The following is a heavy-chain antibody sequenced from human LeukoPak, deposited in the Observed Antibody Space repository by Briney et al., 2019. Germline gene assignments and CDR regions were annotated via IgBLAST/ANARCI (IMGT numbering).Heavy chain of an antibody. D-gene: IGHD4-17*01. CDR2: ISGSGGST. CDR1: GFTFSIYD. CDR3: ASTPMTTVTTVRFDY. Sequence: GGSLRLSCAASGFTFSIYDMSWVRQAPGKGLEWVSAISGSGGSTYYADSVKGRFTISRDNSKNTLYLQMNSLRAEDTAVHYCASTPMTTVTTVRFDYWGQGTLVTVSS. V-gene: IGHV3-23*01. J-gene: IGHJ4*02.